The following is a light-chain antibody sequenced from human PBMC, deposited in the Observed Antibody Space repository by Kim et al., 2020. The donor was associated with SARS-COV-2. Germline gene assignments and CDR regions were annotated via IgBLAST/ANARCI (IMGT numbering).Light chain of an antibody. Sequence: QSALTQPPSASGSPGQSVTISCTGTSSDVGGYNYVSWYQQHPGKAPKLMIYEVNKRPSGVLDRFSGSKSGNTASLTVSGLQAEDEADYYCCSYAGTSNVFGTGTKVTVL. V-gene: IGLV2-8*01. CDR3: CSYAGTSNV. CDR2: EVN. J-gene: IGLJ1*01. CDR1: SSDVGGYNY.